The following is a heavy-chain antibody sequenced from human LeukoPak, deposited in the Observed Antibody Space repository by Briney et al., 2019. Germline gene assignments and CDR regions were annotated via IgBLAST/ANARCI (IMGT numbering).Heavy chain of an antibody. Sequence: PSETLSLTCTVSGGSISSYYWSWIRQPPGKGLDWIGYIYYSGSTNYNPSLKSRVTISVDTSKNQFSLKLSSVTAADTAVYYCARTNTDFWSGYSLNTYAFDIWGQGTMVTVSS. V-gene: IGHV4-59*01. CDR3: ARTNTDFWSGYSLNTYAFDI. CDR1: GGSISSYY. D-gene: IGHD3-3*01. CDR2: IYYSGST. J-gene: IGHJ3*02.